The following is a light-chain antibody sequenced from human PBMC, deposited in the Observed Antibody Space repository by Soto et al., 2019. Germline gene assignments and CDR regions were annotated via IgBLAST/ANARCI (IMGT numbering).Light chain of an antibody. CDR1: QTVSSNY. CDR3: QQYGSSPDP. CDR2: GAS. J-gene: IGKJ5*01. Sequence: PGESATLSCRASQTVSSNYLAWCQQRPGQAPRLLIYGASRRATGFPARFSGSGSGTDFTLTISRLEPEDFAVYYCQQYGSSPDPFGQGTRLEIK. V-gene: IGKV3-20*01.